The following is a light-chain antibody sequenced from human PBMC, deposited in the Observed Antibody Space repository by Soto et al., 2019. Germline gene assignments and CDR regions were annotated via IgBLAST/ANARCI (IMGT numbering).Light chain of an antibody. CDR2: EVS. Sequence: QSVLTQPPSASGSPGQSVTISCTGTSSDVGAYNYVSWYQRHPGKAPKLLIYEVSKWASGVPVRFSGSKSGNTASLTVSGLQADDEADYYCVSYTIKKNVIFGGGTKLTVL. J-gene: IGLJ2*01. V-gene: IGLV2-8*01. CDR3: VSYTIKKNVI. CDR1: SSDVGAYNY.